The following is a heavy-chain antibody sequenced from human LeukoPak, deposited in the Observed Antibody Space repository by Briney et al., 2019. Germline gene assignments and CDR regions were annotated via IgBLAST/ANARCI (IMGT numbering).Heavy chain of an antibody. J-gene: IGHJ6*02. D-gene: IGHD4-23*01. CDR1: GFSVSSNY. CDR2: IYSGGSA. V-gene: IGHV3-66*01. Sequence: GGSLRLSCVASGFSVSSNYMNWVRQAPREGLEWVSAIYSGGSADYADSVKGRFTISRDNSKNTVYLQVNSLRAEDTAVYYCARVNSGYYGMDVWGQGTTVTVSS. CDR3: ARVNSGYYGMDV.